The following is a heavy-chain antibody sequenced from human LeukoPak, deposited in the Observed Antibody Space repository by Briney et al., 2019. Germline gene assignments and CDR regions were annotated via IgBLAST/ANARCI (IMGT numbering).Heavy chain of an antibody. J-gene: IGHJ4*02. D-gene: IGHD3-22*01. Sequence: GGSLRLSCAGSGFNFDDYGMSWVRQAPGKGLEWVSGINWNGGGTGYADSVKGRFTISRENAKNSLYLQMNSLKAEDTALYYCARGPLQTIPTSKIVVYYYPFDYWGQGTLVTVSS. CDR3: ARGPLQTIPTSKIVVYYYPFDY. CDR2: INWNGGGT. CDR1: GFNFDDYG. V-gene: IGHV3-20*04.